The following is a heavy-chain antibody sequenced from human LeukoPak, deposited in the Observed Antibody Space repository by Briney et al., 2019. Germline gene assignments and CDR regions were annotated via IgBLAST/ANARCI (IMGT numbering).Heavy chain of an antibody. J-gene: IGHJ4*02. CDR3: TRPGIAAAGDY. CDR2: IRSKANSYAT. V-gene: IGHV3-73*01. CDR1: GFTFSGSA. D-gene: IGHD6-13*01. Sequence: GGSLRLSCAASGFTFSGSAMHWVRQASGKGLEWVGRIRSKANSYATAYAASVKGRCTISRDDSKNTAYLQMNSLKTEDTAVYYCTRPGIAAAGDYWGQGTLVTVSS.